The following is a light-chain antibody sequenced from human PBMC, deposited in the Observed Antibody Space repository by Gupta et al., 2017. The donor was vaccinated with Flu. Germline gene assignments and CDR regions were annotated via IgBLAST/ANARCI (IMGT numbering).Light chain of an antibody. CDR2: DTS. CDR1: QRVGTH. Sequence: VLTQSPATLSVSPGDRAALSCRASQRVGTHLAWYQQRPGQAPRLLISDTSKRATGIPGRFSGSGSGTDFTLTITNLEPEDFAVYYCQVRTTWPSIAFGQGTRLEI. V-gene: IGKV3-11*01. CDR3: QVRTTWPSIA. J-gene: IGKJ5*01.